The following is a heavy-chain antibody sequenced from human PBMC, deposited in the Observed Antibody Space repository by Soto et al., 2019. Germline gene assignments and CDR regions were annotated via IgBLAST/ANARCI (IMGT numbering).Heavy chain of an antibody. CDR1: GGTFSSYA. V-gene: IGHV1-69*13. Sequence: GASEKVSCKASGGTFSSYAISWVRQAPGQGLEWMGGIIPIFGTANYAQKFQGRVTITADESTSTAYMELSSLRSEDTAVYYCASGGGCSSTSCPNWFDPWGRGTLVTVSS. D-gene: IGHD2-2*01. J-gene: IGHJ5*02. CDR2: IIPIFGTA. CDR3: ASGGGCSSTSCPNWFDP.